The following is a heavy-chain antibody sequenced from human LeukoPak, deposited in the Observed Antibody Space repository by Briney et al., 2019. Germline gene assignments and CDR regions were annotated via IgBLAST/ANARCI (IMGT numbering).Heavy chain of an antibody. Sequence: SETLSLTCTVSGGSIGSGSYYWTWIRQSAGKGLEWIGRIYTSGSTNYNPSLKSRVTISVDTSKNHFSLKLSSVTAADTAVYYCARAGTYYDSRAMDYWGQGTLVTVSS. CDR2: IYTSGST. D-gene: IGHD3-22*01. J-gene: IGHJ4*02. V-gene: IGHV4-61*02. CDR1: GGSIGSGSYY. CDR3: ARAGTYYDSRAMDY.